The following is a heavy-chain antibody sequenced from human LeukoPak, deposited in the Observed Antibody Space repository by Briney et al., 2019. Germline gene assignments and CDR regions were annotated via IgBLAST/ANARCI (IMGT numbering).Heavy chain of an antibody. CDR1: GFTFSSHD. CDR3: ARSFDC. V-gene: IGHV3-48*02. J-gene: IGHJ4*02. CDR2: ISTSSTSV. Sequence: GGSLRLSCAASGFTFSSHDMNWVRQAPGKGLEWVSYISTSSTSVYYADSVKGRFTISRDSAKNSLYLQMNSLRDEDTAVYYCARSFDCWGQGTLVTVSS.